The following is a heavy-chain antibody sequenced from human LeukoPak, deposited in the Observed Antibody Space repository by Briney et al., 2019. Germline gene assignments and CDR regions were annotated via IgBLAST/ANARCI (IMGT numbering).Heavy chain of an antibody. CDR3: ARGKIAVAGRGAFDI. Sequence: GGSLRLSCAASGFTFSSYSMNWVRQAPGKGLEWVSSISSSSSYIYYADSVKGRFTISRDNAKNSLYLQMNSLRAEDTAVYYCARGKIAVAGRGAFDIWGQGTMVTVSP. V-gene: IGHV3-21*01. J-gene: IGHJ3*02. D-gene: IGHD6-19*01. CDR2: ISSSSSYI. CDR1: GFTFSSYS.